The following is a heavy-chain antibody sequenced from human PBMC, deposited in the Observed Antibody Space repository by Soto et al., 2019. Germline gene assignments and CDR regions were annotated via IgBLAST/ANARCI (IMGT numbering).Heavy chain of an antibody. CDR3: ARSSMVRGVPAFDI. CDR2: IKQDGSEK. J-gene: IGHJ3*02. D-gene: IGHD3-10*01. Sequence: HLGGSLRLSCAASGFTFSSYWMSWVRQAPGKGLEWVANIKQDGSEKYYVDSVKGRFTISRDNAKNSLYLQMNSLRAEDTAVYYCARSSMVRGVPAFDIWGRGTMVTVSS. V-gene: IGHV3-7*03. CDR1: GFTFSSYW.